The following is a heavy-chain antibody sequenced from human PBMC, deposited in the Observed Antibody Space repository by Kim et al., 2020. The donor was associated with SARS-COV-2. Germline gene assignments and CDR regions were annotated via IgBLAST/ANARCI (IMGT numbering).Heavy chain of an antibody. D-gene: IGHD6-13*01. Sequence: SVKGRFTISRDNSKNTLYLKMNSLRAEDTAVYYCARVGLTAAGTPYYFDYWGQGTLVTVSS. CDR3: ARVGLTAAGTPYYFDY. V-gene: IGHV3-30*07. J-gene: IGHJ4*02.